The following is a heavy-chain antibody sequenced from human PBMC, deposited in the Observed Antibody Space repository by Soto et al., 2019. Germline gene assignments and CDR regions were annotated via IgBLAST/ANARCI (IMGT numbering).Heavy chain of an antibody. Sequence: QVQLVQSGAEVKKPGASVKVSCKASGYTFSSFYMHWVRQAPGRGLEWMGIINPSGGDTGCGKKFQGRVTMTRDTSTSTVYIEVSSLRPDETAVYYCARGLNDYSTSSGRRSAQRGYYYGMDVWGQGTTVTVS. CDR2: INPSGGDT. CDR1: GYTFSSFY. J-gene: IGHJ6*02. CDR3: ARGLNDYSTSSGRRSAQRGYYYGMDV. D-gene: IGHD4-4*01. V-gene: IGHV1-46*01.